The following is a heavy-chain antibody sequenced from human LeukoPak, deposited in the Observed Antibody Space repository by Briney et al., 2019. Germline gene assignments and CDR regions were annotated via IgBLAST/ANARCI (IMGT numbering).Heavy chain of an antibody. Sequence: SETLSLTCAVYGGSFSGYCWSWIRQPPGKGLEWIGEINHSGSTNYNPSLKSRVTISVDTSKNQFSLKLSSVTAADTAVYYCARVINSGFDLWGQGTLVTVSS. CDR2: INHSGST. CDR3: ARVINSGFDL. CDR1: GGSFSGYC. J-gene: IGHJ4*02. D-gene: IGHD1-26*01. V-gene: IGHV4-34*01.